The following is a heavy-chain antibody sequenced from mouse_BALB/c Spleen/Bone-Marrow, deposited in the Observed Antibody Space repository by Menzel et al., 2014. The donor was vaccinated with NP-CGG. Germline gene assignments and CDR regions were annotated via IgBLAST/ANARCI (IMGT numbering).Heavy chain of an antibody. CDR2: INPSNGRT. V-gene: IGHV1S81*02. CDR1: GYSFTTYW. Sequence: GAELVKPGASVRLSCKASGYSFTTYWIHWVKQTPGQGLEWIGEINPSNGRTNYNEKFKSKATLTVDKSSSTAYMQLSSLTSEDSAVYYCARYDGPAWFAYWGQGTLVTVSA. J-gene: IGHJ3*01. CDR3: ARYDGPAWFAY. D-gene: IGHD2-3*01.